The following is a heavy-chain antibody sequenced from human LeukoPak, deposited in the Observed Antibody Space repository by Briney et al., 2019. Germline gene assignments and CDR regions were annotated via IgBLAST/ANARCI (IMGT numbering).Heavy chain of an antibody. Sequence: SETLSLTCAVYGGSSSGYYWSWIRQPPGKGLEWIGEINHSGSTTSLKSRVTISVDTSKNQFSLKLGSVTAADTAVYYCAREEGLRYFDWLLPQDYYYYYYMDVWGKGTTVTISS. CDR3: AREEGLRYFDWLLPQDYYYYYYMDV. D-gene: IGHD3-9*01. V-gene: IGHV4-34*01. CDR1: GGSSSGYY. CDR2: INHSGST. J-gene: IGHJ6*03.